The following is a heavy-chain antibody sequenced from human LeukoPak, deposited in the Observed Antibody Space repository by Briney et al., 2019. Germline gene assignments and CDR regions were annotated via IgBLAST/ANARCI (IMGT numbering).Heavy chain of an antibody. Sequence: ASVKVSCKASVYTFTRYYMHGVGQAPGQGREWMGWINPNSGGTNYAQKFQGRVTMTRDTSISTAYMVLSRLRSDDTAVYYCARVFRALFGELYGMDVWGQGTTVTVSS. CDR1: VYTFTRYY. J-gene: IGHJ6*02. CDR3: ARVFRALFGELYGMDV. CDR2: INPNSGGT. D-gene: IGHD3-10*02. V-gene: IGHV1-2*02.